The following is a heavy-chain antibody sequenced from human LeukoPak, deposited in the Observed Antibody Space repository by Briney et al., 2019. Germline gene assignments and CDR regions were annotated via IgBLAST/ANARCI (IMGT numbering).Heavy chain of an antibody. V-gene: IGHV4-59*01. CDR3: ARGARVTPFDY. J-gene: IGHJ4*02. CDR2: IYYSGST. D-gene: IGHD2-21*02. Sequence: PSETPSLTCTVSGGSISSYYWSWIRQPPGKGLEWIGYIYYSGSTNYNPSVKSRVTISVDTSKNQLSLKLTSVTAADTAVYYCARGARVTPFDYWGQGTLVTVSS. CDR1: GGSISSYY.